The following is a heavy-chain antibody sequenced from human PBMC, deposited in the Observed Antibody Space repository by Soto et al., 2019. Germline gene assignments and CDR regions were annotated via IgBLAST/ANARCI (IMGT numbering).Heavy chain of an antibody. D-gene: IGHD3-22*01. Sequence: ASVKVSCKASGGTFSSYAISWVRQAPGQGLEWMGGIIPIFGTTNYAQKFQGRVTITADESTSTAYMELSSLSSEDTAVYYCARDHYYDSSGYYSYWYFDLWGRGTLVTVSS. CDR2: IIPIFGTT. V-gene: IGHV1-69*13. CDR1: GGTFSSYA. CDR3: ARDHYYDSSGYYSYWYFDL. J-gene: IGHJ2*01.